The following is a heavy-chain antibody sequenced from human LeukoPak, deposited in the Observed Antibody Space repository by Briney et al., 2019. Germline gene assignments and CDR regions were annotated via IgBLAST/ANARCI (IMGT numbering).Heavy chain of an antibody. J-gene: IGHJ4*02. V-gene: IGHV4-59*01. CDR2: IYYSGSN. CDR3: ARATTSRDWTYDFDY. Sequence: SETLSLTCTVSGGSISSYYWSWIRQPPGKGLEGIGYIYYSGSNNYNPSLKSRVTISVDTSKNQFPLKLSSVTAADTAVYYCARATTSRDWTYDFDYWGQGTLVTVSS. D-gene: IGHD3/OR15-3a*01. CDR1: GGSISSYY.